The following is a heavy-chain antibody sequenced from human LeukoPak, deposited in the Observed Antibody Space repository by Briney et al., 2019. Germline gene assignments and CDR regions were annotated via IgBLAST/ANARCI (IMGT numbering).Heavy chain of an antibody. CDR3: ARHLTSFAYYGSGSGALRYDAFDI. CDR1: GGFISTYY. V-gene: IGHV4-59*08. Sequence: SETLSLTCTVSGGFISTYYWSWIRQPPGKGLEWIGYIYYSGKTNYNPSLKSRVTISVDMSENQFSLRLTSVTAADTAVYYCARHLTSFAYYGSGSGALRYDAFDIWGQGTMVTVSS. D-gene: IGHD3-10*01. CDR2: IYYSGKT. J-gene: IGHJ3*02.